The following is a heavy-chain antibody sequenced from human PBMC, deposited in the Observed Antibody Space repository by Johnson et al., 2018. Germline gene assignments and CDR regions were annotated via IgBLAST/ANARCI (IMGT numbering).Heavy chain of an antibody. D-gene: IGHD3-16*01. J-gene: IGHJ1*01. CDR3: ATIYDSPDYFQH. Sequence: QVQLQESGGGLVQPGGSLRLSCAASGFTFRSYGMHWVRQAPGKGLEWVAVIWYDGSYKYYADSVKGRFTISRDNSKNTLYLQMNSLRAEDTAVYYCATIYDSPDYFQHWGQGTLVTVSS. V-gene: IGHV3-30*02. CDR2: IWYDGSYK. CDR1: GFTFRSYG.